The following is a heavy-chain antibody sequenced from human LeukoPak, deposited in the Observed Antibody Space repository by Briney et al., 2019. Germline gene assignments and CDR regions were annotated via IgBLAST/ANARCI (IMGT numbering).Heavy chain of an antibody. Sequence: PGGSLRLSCAASGFTFSNYWMSWVRQAPGKGLVWVSRIDGDGSSTNYADSVKGRFTISRDNAKNTLYLQMNSLRAEDTAVYYCARGYSGYFYYWGQGTLVTVSS. V-gene: IGHV3-74*01. CDR3: ARGYSGYFYY. J-gene: IGHJ4*02. CDR1: GFTFSNYW. CDR2: IDGDGSST. D-gene: IGHD5-12*01.